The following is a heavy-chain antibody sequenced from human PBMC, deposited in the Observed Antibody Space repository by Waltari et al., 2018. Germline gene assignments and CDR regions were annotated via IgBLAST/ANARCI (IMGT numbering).Heavy chain of an antibody. V-gene: IGHV3-9*03. J-gene: IGHJ4*02. CDR3: AKGAESIAAPIGDH. CDR1: GFTFDDYA. Sequence: EVQLVESGGGLVQPGRSLRLSCAASGFTFDDYAMHWVRQAPGKGLEWVSGISWNSGSIGYADSVKGRFTISRDNAKNSLYLQMNSLRAEDMALYYCAKGAESIAAPIGDHWGQGTLVTVSS. CDR2: ISWNSGSI. D-gene: IGHD6-6*01.